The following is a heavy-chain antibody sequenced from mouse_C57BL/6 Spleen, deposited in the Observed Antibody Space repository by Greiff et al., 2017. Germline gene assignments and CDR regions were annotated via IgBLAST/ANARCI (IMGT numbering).Heavy chain of an antibody. CDR1: GYSITSDY. V-gene: IGHV3-8*01. Sequence: VQLQQSGPGLAKPSQTLSLTCSASGYSITSDYWNWIRKFPGDKLEYMGYISYSGSTYYNPSLNSRNSITRATSKNQYCLQLDSVTTEDTTTYYCTRYLNWYFDVWGTGTTVTVSS. J-gene: IGHJ1*03. CDR3: TRYLNWYFDV. CDR2: ISYSGST.